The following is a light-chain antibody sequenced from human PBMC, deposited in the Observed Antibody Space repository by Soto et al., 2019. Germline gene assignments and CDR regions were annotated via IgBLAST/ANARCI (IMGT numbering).Light chain of an antibody. J-gene: IGLJ1*01. CDR1: NIGSKS. CDR3: QVWDSSSDPLYV. V-gene: IGLV3-21*04. CDR2: YDS. Sequence: YELTQPPSVSVAPGKTARIPCGGNNIGSKSVHWYQQKPGQAPVLVIYYDSDRPSGIPERFSGSNSGNTATLTISRVEAGDEADYYCQVWDSSSDPLYVFGTGTKLTVL.